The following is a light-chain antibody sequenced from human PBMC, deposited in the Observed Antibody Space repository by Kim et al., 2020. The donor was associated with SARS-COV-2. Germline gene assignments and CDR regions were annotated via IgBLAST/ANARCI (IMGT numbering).Light chain of an antibody. J-gene: IGKJ2*03. Sequence: LSASLGDRVTITCRASQSINNWLAWYQQKPGKPPKLLIYTTSNLERGVPSRFSGSGSGTEFTLTISSLQPDDFATYYCQQYHRYFSFGQGTKLEI. V-gene: IGKV1-5*03. CDR3: QQYHRYFS. CDR1: QSINNW. CDR2: TTS.